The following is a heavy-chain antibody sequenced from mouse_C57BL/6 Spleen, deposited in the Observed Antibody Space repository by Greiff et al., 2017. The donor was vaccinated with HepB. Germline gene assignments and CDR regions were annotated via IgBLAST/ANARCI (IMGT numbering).Heavy chain of an antibody. CDR2: IDPSDSYT. CDR3: ARSGPVVATDY. D-gene: IGHD1-1*01. Sequence: QVQLKQPGAELVMPGASVKLSCKASGYTFTSYWMHWVKQRPGQGLEWIGEIDPSDSYTNYNQKFKGKSTLTVDKSSSTAYMQLSSLTSEDSAVYYCARSGPVVATDYWGQGTTLTVSS. CDR1: GYTFTSYW. V-gene: IGHV1-69*01. J-gene: IGHJ2*01.